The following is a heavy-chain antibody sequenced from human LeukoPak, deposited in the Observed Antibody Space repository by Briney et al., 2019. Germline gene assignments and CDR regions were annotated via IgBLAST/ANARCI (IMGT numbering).Heavy chain of an antibody. V-gene: IGHV4-4*07. J-gene: IGHJ5*02. CDR1: GGSISSFY. D-gene: IGHD3-10*01. Sequence: SETLSLTCTVSGGSISSFYWSWIRQPAGKGLEWIGRLYTSGSTNYNPSLKSRVTMSLDTSKNQFSLKLNSVTAADTAVYYCVRDRGLGPGFDPWGQGTLVTVSS. CDR3: VRDRGLGPGFDP. CDR2: LYTSGST.